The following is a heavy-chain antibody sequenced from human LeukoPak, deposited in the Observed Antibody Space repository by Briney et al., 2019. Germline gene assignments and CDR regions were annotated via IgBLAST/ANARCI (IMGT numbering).Heavy chain of an antibody. Sequence: GGSLRLSCAVSGITLSNYGMSWVRQAPGKGLEWVSIIYSGGYTHHADSVKGRFTISRDNSKNTVYLQMNSLRAEDTAVYYCAREEFGGGGMDVWGQGTTVTVSS. CDR2: IYSGGYT. J-gene: IGHJ6*02. CDR3: AREEFGGGGMDV. CDR1: GITLSNYG. V-gene: IGHV3-66*01. D-gene: IGHD2-15*01.